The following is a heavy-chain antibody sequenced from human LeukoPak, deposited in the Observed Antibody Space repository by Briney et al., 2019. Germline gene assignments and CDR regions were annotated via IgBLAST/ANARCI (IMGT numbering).Heavy chain of an antibody. J-gene: IGHJ4*02. CDR2: INAGNGNT. CDR3: ARAVGRYYFDY. Sequence: ASVKVSCKASGYTFTSYAMRWVRQAPGQRLEWMGWINAGNGNTKYSQKFQGRVTITRDTSASTAYMELSSLRSEDTAVYYCARAVGRYYFDYWGQGTLVTVSS. V-gene: IGHV1-3*01. CDR1: GYTFTSYA.